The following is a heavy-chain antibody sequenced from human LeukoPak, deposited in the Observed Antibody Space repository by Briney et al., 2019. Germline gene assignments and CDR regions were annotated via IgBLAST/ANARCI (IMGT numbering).Heavy chain of an antibody. CDR1: GFTFSSCA. CDR2: ISGSGGST. J-gene: IGHJ6*03. CDR3: AKKRGVGWFGELLDYMDV. V-gene: IGHV3-23*01. Sequence: PGGSLRLSCAASGFTFSSCAMSWVRQAPGKGLEWVSAISGSGGSTYYADSVKGRFTISRDNSKNTLYLQMNSLRAEDTAVYYCAKKRGVGWFGELLDYMDVWGKGTTVTVSS. D-gene: IGHD3-10*01.